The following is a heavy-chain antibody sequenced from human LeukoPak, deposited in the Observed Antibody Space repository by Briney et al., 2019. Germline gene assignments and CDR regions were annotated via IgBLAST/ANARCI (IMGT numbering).Heavy chain of an antibody. J-gene: IGHJ4*02. D-gene: IGHD3-10*01. Sequence: GESLKISCNGSGYSFTNYWIGWVRQMPRKALEWMGSVDPGDSGTRYSPSFQGQVTSSTDKSISTPYLQLSSLKASDTAMYYCAGEAAGGKFDYWGAGTLVTVSS. CDR1: GYSFTNYW. CDR3: AGEAAGGKFDY. CDR2: VDPGDSGT. V-gene: IGHV5-51*01.